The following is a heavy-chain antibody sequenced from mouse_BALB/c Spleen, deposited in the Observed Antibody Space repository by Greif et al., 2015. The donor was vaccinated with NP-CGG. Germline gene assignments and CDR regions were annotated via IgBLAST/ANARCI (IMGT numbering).Heavy chain of an antibody. Sequence: VQLQESGAELVRPGASVKLSCKASGYTFTSYWINWVKQRPGQGLEWIGNIYPSDSYTNYNQKFKDKATLTVDKSSSTAYMQLSSPTSEDSAVYYCTRGRGKEYFDYWGQGTTLTVSS. CDR2: IYPSDSYT. CDR1: GYTFTSYW. CDR3: TRGRGKEYFDY. J-gene: IGHJ2*01. V-gene: IGHV1-69*02. D-gene: IGHD2-1*01.